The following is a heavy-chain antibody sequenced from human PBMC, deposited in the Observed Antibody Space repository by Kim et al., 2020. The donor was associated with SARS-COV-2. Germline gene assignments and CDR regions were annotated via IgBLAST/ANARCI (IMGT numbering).Heavy chain of an antibody. V-gene: IGHV4-39*01. D-gene: IGHD3-10*01. Sequence: SETLSLTCTVSGGSISSSSYYWGWIRQPPGKGLEWIGSIYYSGSTYYNPSLKSRVTISVDTSKNQFSLKLSSVTAADTAVYYCARHKVEYYGSGSYYKVNWFDPWGQGTLVTVSS. CDR2: IYYSGST. J-gene: IGHJ5*02. CDR1: GGSISSSSYY. CDR3: ARHKVEYYGSGSYYKVNWFDP.